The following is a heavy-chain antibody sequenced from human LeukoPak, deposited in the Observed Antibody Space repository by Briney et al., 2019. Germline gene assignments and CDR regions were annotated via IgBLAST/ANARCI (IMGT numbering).Heavy chain of an antibody. V-gene: IGHV4-39*01. Sequence: SETLSLTCTVSGGSISSSRYYWGWIRQPPGKGLEWIGSIYYSGSTYYNSSLKSRVSISVDTSKNQFSLTLTSVTAADTAVYYCATAANDAFDIWGQGTMVTVSS. CDR2: IYYSGST. D-gene: IGHD2-15*01. J-gene: IGHJ3*02. CDR1: GGSISSSRYY. CDR3: ATAANDAFDI.